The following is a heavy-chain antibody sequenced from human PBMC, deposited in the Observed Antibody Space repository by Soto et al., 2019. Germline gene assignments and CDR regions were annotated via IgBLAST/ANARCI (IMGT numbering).Heavy chain of an antibody. CDR2: MNPNSGNT. Sequence: QVQLVQSGAEVKKPGASVKVSCKASGYTFTSYDINWVRQATGLGLEWMGWMNPNSGNTGYAQKFQGRVTMTRNTSISTAYMELSSLRSENTAVYYCAKMVAAAGINYYYYCGMDVWGQGTTVTVSS. CDR3: AKMVAAAGINYYYYCGMDV. J-gene: IGHJ6*02. D-gene: IGHD6-13*01. CDR1: GYTFTSYD. V-gene: IGHV1-8*01.